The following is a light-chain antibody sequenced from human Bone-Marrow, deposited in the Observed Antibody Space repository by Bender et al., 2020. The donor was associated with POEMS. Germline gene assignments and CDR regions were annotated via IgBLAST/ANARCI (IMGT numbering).Light chain of an antibody. V-gene: IGLV3-1*01. CDR2: KDD. CDR1: KLGEKY. J-gene: IGLJ2*01. CDR3: ASWDDSLSGHVV. Sequence: SYGLTQPPSVSVSPGHTANITCPGDKLGEKYTSWYQQRPGQSPTLVIYKDDQRPSGIPERFSGSNSGTSASLAISGLRSEDEGDYYCASWDDSLSGHVVFGGGTKLTVL.